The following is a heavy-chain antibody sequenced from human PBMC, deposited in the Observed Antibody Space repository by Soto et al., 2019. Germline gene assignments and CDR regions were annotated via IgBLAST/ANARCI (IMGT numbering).Heavy chain of an antibody. V-gene: IGHV3-64D*06. CDR1: GFMFSGYA. D-gene: IGHD5-12*01. CDR2: ISGQGGKT. J-gene: IGHJ4*02. CDR3: VKGPYSGYDWGPHFDY. Sequence: GGSLRLSCSASGFMFSGYAMHWVRQAPGGGLEDVSGISGQGGKTYHAQSLKGRLSISIDDSKSTLYLQMTSLTPEDTAVYYCVKGPYSGYDWGPHFDYWGQGTLVTVSS.